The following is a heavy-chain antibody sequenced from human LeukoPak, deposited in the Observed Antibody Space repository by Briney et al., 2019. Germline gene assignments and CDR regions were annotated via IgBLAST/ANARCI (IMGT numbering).Heavy chain of an antibody. CDR2: ISSSSSYI. D-gene: IGHD3-22*01. CDR1: GFTFSNYA. V-gene: IGHV3-21*01. CDR3: ASESYDSSGYYYV. Sequence: GGSLRLSCAASGFTFSNYALSWVRQAPGKGLEWVSSISSSSSYIYYADSVKGRFTISRDNAKNSLYLQMNSLRAADTAVYYCASESYDSSGYYYVWGQGTLVTVSS. J-gene: IGHJ4*02.